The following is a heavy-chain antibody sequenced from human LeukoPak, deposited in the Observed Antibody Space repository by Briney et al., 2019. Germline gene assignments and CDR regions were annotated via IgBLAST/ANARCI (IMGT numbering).Heavy chain of an antibody. D-gene: IGHD7-27*01. CDR3: ARLLGSYFDY. J-gene: IGHJ4*02. CDR1: GFTFSSYG. Sequence: GRSLRLSCAASGFTFSSYGMHWVRQAPGKGLEWVAVIWYDGSKKYYADSAKGRFTISRDNSKNTLYLQMNILRAEDTAVYYCARLLGSYFDYWGQGTLVTVSS. CDR2: IWYDGSKK. V-gene: IGHV3-33*08.